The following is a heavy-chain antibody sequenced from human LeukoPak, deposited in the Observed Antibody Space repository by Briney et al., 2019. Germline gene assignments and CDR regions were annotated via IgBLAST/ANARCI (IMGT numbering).Heavy chain of an antibody. Sequence: SETLSLTCAVYGGSFSGYYWSWIRQPPGKGLEWIGEINHSRSTNYNPSLKSRVTISLDTSKNQFSLKLSSVTAADTAVYYCARGDVDPYAFDMWGQGTMVTVYS. V-gene: IGHV4-34*01. CDR3: ARGDVDPYAFDM. D-gene: IGHD3-10*02. CDR1: GGSFSGYY. J-gene: IGHJ3*02. CDR2: INHSRST.